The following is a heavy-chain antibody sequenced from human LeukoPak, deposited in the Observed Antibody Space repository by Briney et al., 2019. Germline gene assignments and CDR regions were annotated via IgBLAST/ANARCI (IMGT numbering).Heavy chain of an antibody. V-gene: IGHV3-23*01. J-gene: IGHJ4*02. Sequence: GGSLRLSCAASGFTFSSYAMSWVRQAPGKGLEWVSAIGGSGGGTYYADSVKGRFTISRDNSKNTLYLQMNSLRADDTAVYYCAKHYYDSSGYSGFDYWGQGTLVTVSS. CDR1: GFTFSSYA. CDR2: IGGSGGGT. D-gene: IGHD3-22*01. CDR3: AKHYYDSSGYSGFDY.